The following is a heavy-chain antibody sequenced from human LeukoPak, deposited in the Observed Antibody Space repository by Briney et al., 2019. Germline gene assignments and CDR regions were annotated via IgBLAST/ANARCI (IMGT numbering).Heavy chain of an antibody. D-gene: IGHD5-12*01. J-gene: IGHJ4*02. CDR2: IYPGDSDT. CDR1: GYSFTSYW. V-gene: IGHV5-51*01. Sequence: GESLKISCKGSGYSFTSYWIGWVRQMPGKGLEWMGIIYPGDSDTRYSPSFQGQVTISADKSISTAYLQWSSLKASDTAMYYCARLEGVDIVALFFDYWGQGTLVTVSS. CDR3: ARLEGVDIVALFFDY.